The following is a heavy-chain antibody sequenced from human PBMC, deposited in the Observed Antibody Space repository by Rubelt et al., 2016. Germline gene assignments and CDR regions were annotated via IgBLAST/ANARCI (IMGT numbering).Heavy chain of an antibody. CDR1: GFTFSGYA. V-gene: IGHV3-23*01. J-gene: IGHJ4*02. CDR3: AKALRTRYFDWLLSAEDPFDY. D-gene: IGHD3-9*01. Sequence: GGGLVQPGGSLRLSCAASGFTFSGYAMSWVRQTPGKGLEWVSAISGSGGSTYYADSVKGRFTISRDNSKNTLYLQMNSLRAEDTAVYYCAKALRTRYFDWLLSAEDPFDYWGQGTLVTVSS. CDR2: ISGSGGST.